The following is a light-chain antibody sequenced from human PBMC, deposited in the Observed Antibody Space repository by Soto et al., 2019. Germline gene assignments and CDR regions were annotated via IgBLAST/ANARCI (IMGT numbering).Light chain of an antibody. V-gene: IGLV2-11*01. CDR1: SSDVGGYNY. J-gene: IGLJ1*01. CDR3: CSYAGSYSYV. Sequence: QSVLTQPRSVSGSPGQSVTISCTGTSSDVGGYNYVSWYQQRPGKPPKLMIYDVSKRPSGVPDRFSGSKSGNTASLTISGPQAEDEADYYCCSYAGSYSYVFGTGTKVTVL. CDR2: DVS.